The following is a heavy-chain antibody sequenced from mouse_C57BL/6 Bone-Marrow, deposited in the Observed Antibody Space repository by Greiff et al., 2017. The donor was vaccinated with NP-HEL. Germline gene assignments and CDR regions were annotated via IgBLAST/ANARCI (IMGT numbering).Heavy chain of an antibody. Sequence: EVQVVESGAELVRPGASVKLSCTASGFNIKDDYMHWVKQRPEQGLEWIGWIDPENGDTEYASKFQGKATITADTTSNTAYLQLSSLTSEDTAVYYCTEGWLLLFAYWGQGTLVTVSA. D-gene: IGHD2-3*01. J-gene: IGHJ3*01. CDR3: TEGWLLLFAY. CDR1: GFNIKDDY. V-gene: IGHV14-4*01. CDR2: IDPENGDT.